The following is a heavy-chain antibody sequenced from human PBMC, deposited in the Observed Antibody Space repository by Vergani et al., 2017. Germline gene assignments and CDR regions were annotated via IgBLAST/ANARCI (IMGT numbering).Heavy chain of an antibody. CDR2: IYYSGST. CDR3: ARLTYYKDYFDY. D-gene: IGHD3-10*01. J-gene: IGHJ4*02. Sequence: QLQLQESGPGLVKPSETLSLTCTVSGGSISSSSYYWGWIRQPPGKGLEWIGSIYYSGSTYYNPSLKSRVTISVDTSKNQFSLKLSSVTAADTAVYYCARLTYYKDYFDYWGQGTLVTVPS. V-gene: IGHV4-39*01. CDR1: GGSISSSSYY.